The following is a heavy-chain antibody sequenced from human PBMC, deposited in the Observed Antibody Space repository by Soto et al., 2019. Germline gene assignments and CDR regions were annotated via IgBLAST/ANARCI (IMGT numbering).Heavy chain of an antibody. CDR2: IGRRSDI. Sequence: LRLSCEASGFSFSTYSMYWVRQALGKGLEWVSSIGRRSDIYYADSVKGRFTISRDNAKNSVSLQMNSLRDEDTAVYYCAREETAWPLAYGLDVWGQGTTVTVSS. V-gene: IGHV3-21*01. CDR1: GFSFSTYS. CDR3: AREETAWPLAYGLDV. D-gene: IGHD2-21*02. J-gene: IGHJ6*02.